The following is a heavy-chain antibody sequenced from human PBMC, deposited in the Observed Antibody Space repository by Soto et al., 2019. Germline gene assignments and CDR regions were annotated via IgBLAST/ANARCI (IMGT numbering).Heavy chain of an antibody. Sequence: QVQLVQSGAEVKKPGSSVKVSCKASGGTFSSYAISWVRQAPGQGLEWMGGIIPIFGTANYAQKFQGRVTITADDSTSTAYMELSSLRSEDRVVDYCASRLRSYSGGLIDYWGQGTLVTVSS. D-gene: IGHD1-26*01. CDR3: ASRLRSYSGGLIDY. CDR2: IIPIFGTA. CDR1: GGTFSSYA. V-gene: IGHV1-69*12. J-gene: IGHJ4*02.